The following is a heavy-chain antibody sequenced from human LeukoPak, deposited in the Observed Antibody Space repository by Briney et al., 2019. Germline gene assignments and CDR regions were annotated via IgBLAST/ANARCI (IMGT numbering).Heavy chain of an antibody. CDR1: GYTLTELS. Sequence: GASVKVSCKVSGYTLTELSMHWVRQAPGKGLEWMGGFDPEDGETIYAQKFQGRVTMTEDTSTDTAYMELSSLRSEDTAVYYCATSTYVWGSYRFDYWGQGTLVTASP. D-gene: IGHD3-16*02. CDR3: ATSTYVWGSYRFDY. CDR2: FDPEDGET. J-gene: IGHJ4*02. V-gene: IGHV1-24*01.